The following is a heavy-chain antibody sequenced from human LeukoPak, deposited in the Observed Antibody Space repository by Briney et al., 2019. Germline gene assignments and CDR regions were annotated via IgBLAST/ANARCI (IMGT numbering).Heavy chain of an antibody. Sequence: PGGSLRLSCAASGFTFSSYAMSWVRQAPGKGREWVSAISGSGGSTYYADSVKGRFTISRDNSKNTLYLQMNSLRAEDTAVYYCAKDPYYGSGSYYDYWGQGTLVTVSS. CDR3: AKDPYYGSGSYYDY. J-gene: IGHJ4*02. CDR2: ISGSGGST. CDR1: GFTFSSYA. V-gene: IGHV3-23*01. D-gene: IGHD3-10*01.